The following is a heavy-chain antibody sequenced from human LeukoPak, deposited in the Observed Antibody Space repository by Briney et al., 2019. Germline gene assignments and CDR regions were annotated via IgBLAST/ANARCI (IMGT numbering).Heavy chain of an antibody. V-gene: IGHV4-39*01. CDR1: GGSISSSSYY. CDR2: IYYSGST. J-gene: IGHJ4*02. D-gene: IGHD2-2*02. CDR3: ASRNKIPPAFNYYDS. Sequence: PSETLSLTCTVSGGSISSSSYYWGWIRQPPGKGLEWIGSIYYSGSTYYNPSLKSRVTFSVDTSKNQFSLKLSSMTAADTAVYYCASRNKIPPAFNYYDSWGQGTMVTVSS.